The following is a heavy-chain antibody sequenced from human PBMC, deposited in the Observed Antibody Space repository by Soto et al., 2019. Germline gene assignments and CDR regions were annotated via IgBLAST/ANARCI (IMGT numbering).Heavy chain of an antibody. D-gene: IGHD2-15*01. CDR2: IYYSGST. CDR3: DRVTVVTLSFDY. CDR1: GGNLSSGDYY. J-gene: IGHJ4*02. Sequence: QAVSLTGNGSGGNLSSGDYYCSWNRQPPGKGLEWIGYIYYSGSTYYNPSLKSRVTISVDTSKNQFSLKLSSVTAADTAVYYCDRVTVVTLSFDYWGQGTLVTSPQ. V-gene: IGHV4-30-4*01.